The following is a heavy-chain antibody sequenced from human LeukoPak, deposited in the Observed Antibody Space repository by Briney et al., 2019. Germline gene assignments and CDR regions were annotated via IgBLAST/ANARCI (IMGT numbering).Heavy chain of an antibody. CDR3: VRSDVGYSYGYFDY. D-gene: IGHD5-18*01. CDR1: GYKIATFW. V-gene: IGHV5-51*01. J-gene: IGHJ4*02. CDR2: VFPEDSDT. Sequence: GESLQISCKGSGYKIATFWIGWGRPLPGKGLEGMGIVFPEDSDTRYNPSFKGQVTISADRSTKTAHLQWSSLKASDTAIYYCVRSDVGYSYGYFDYWGQGTQVTVSP.